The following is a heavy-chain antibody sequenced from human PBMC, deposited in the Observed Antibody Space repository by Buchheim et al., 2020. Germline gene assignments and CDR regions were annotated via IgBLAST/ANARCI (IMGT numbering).Heavy chain of an antibody. J-gene: IGHJ4*02. CDR3: AKARGAAAASSFDY. V-gene: IGHV4-39*07. D-gene: IGHD2-15*01. Sequence: QVQLQESESRLVKPSNTLSLTCTVSGGSFRSSGSFWAWIRQTPGKGLVWFGSTFYGGDTYYKPSLKSRVTISVDSYVNRLSLNLNSATAADTAVYYCAKARGAAAASSFDYWGQG. CDR1: GGSFRSSGSF. CDR2: TFYGGDT.